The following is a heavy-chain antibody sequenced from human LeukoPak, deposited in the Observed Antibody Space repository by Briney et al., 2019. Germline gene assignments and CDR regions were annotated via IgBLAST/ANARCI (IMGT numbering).Heavy chain of an antibody. CDR1: GFTFSNYG. J-gene: IGHJ4*02. V-gene: IGHV3-15*01. CDR3: STDNWDHCTGANCPFDY. Sequence: GGSLRLSCAASGFTFSNYGMHWVRQAPGKGLEWVGRIKSKTDGGTTDYTAPVKGRFTISRDDPKNTLYLQLNSLKTEDTAVYYCSTDNWDHCTGANCPFDYWGQGTLVTVSS. CDR2: IKSKTDGGTT. D-gene: IGHD2-8*02.